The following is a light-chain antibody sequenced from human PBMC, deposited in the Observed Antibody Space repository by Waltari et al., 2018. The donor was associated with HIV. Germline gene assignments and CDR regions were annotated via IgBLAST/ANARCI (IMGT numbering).Light chain of an antibody. CDR2: SNN. J-gene: IGLJ3*02. Sequence: QSVLTQPPSASGTPGQRVTISCSGASSNIGSNTVNWYQQFPGTAPKLLIYSNNQRPSGVPDRFSGSKSGTSASLAISGLQSEDEADYYCSAWDDSVTGPVFGGGTKPTVL. V-gene: IGLV1-44*01. CDR3: SAWDDSVTGPV. CDR1: SSNIGSNT.